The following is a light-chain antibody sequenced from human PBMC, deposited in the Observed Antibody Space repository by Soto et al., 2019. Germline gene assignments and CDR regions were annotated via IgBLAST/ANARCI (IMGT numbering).Light chain of an antibody. V-gene: IGKV4-1*01. Sequence: DIVMTQSPDSLAVSLGERATINCKTSQSVLYSSNNKNYLAWFQHKPVQPPKLLIYCASTRESGVPDRFSGSGYGTDFTLTISSLQAEDVAVYYCHQYLYPPQTFGQGTNVEIK. CDR1: QSVLYSSNNKNY. CDR3: HQYLYPPQT. J-gene: IGKJ1*01. CDR2: CAS.